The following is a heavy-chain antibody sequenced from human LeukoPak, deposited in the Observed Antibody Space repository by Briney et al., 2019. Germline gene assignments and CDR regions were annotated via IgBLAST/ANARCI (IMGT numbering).Heavy chain of an antibody. J-gene: IGHJ4*02. CDR3: ARVLGCSTTSCYAAYIDS. V-gene: IGHV4-59*01. CDR1: GGSISSYY. CDR2: IYYRGRT. Sequence: SETLSLTCTVSGGSISSYYWIWIRQPPGKGLEWVGYIYYRGRTNYNPSLKSRVTISVDTSKNQFSLKLSSVTAADTAVYYCARVLGCSTTSCYAAYIDSWGQGTLVTVSS. D-gene: IGHD2-2*01.